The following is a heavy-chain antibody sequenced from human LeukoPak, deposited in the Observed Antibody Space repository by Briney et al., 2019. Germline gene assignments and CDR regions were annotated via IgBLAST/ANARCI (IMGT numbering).Heavy chain of an antibody. D-gene: IGHD1-26*01. J-gene: IGHJ4*02. V-gene: IGHV3-30-3*01. CDR3: ARAKWELLDY. CDR2: ISYDGSNK. Sequence: GGSLRLSCAASGFTFSSYAMHWVRQAPGKGLEWVAVISYDGSNKYYADSVKGRFTISRDNSKNTLYLQMNSLRAEDTAVYYCARAKWELLDYWGQGTPVTVSS. CDR1: GFTFSSYA.